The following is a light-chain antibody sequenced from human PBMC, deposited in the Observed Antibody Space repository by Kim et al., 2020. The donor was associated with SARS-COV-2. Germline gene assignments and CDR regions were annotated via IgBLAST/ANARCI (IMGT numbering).Light chain of an antibody. J-gene: IGLJ2*01. CDR3: QSYDSSLSGSVV. CDR2: GNS. Sequence: VTISCTGSSSNIGAGYDVHWYQQLPGTAPKLLIYGNSNRPSGVPDRFSGSKSGTSASLAITGLQAEDEADYYCQSYDSSLSGSVVFGVGTKLTVL. V-gene: IGLV1-40*01. CDR1: SSNIGAGYD.